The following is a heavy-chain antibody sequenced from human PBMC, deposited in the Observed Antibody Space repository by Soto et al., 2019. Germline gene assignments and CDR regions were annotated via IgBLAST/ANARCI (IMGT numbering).Heavy chain of an antibody. CDR3: ARSPKLTSRTYYYSMDV. V-gene: IGHV1-46*01. CDR2: INPSGGST. J-gene: IGHJ6*02. Sequence: ASVKVSCKASGYTFTSYYMHWVRQAPGQGLEWMGIINPSGGSTSYAQKFQGRVTMTRDTSTSTVYMELSSLRSEDTAVYYCARSPKLTSRTYYYSMDVWGQGTTVTV. CDR1: GYTFTSYY.